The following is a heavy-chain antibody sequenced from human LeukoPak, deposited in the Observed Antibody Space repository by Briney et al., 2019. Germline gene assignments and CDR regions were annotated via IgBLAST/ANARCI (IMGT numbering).Heavy chain of an antibody. J-gene: IGHJ3*02. CDR3: ARVPAAGVQYAFDI. D-gene: IGHD6-13*01. CDR2: IHHSGST. Sequence: SETLSLTCTVSGYSISSGYYWGWIRQPPGKGLEWIGSIHHSGSTYYNPSLKSRVTISVDTSKNQFSLKLSSVTAADTAVYYCARVPAAGVQYAFDIWGQGTMVTVSS. CDR1: GYSISSGYY. V-gene: IGHV4-38-2*02.